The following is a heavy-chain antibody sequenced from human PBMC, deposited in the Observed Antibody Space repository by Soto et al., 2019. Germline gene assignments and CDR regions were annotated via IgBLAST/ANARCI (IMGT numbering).Heavy chain of an antibody. CDR3: TTASGDYSNYYYYYYMDV. D-gene: IGHD4-4*01. J-gene: IGHJ6*03. CDR1: GFTFSNAW. CDR2: IKSKTDGGTT. V-gene: IGHV3-15*01. Sequence: GGSLRLSCAASGFTFSNAWMSWVRQAPGKGLEWVGRIKSKTDGGTTDYAAPVKGRFTISREDLKNTRYLQMNSLKTEDTAVYYCTTASGDYSNYYYYYYMDVWGKGTTVTVSS.